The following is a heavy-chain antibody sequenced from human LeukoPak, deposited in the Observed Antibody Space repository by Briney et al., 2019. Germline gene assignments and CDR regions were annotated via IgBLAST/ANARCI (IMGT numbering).Heavy chain of an antibody. V-gene: IGHV1-46*03. D-gene: IGHD6-19*01. CDR2: INPSGGST. CDR3: ARDRSSGWYVDY. J-gene: IGHJ4*02. Sequence: ASVKASCKASGYTFTSYYMHWVRQAPGQGLEWMGIINPSGGSTSYAQKFQGRVTMTRDTSTSTVYMELSSLRSEDTAVYYCARDRSSGWYVDYWGQGTLVTVSS. CDR1: GYTFTSYY.